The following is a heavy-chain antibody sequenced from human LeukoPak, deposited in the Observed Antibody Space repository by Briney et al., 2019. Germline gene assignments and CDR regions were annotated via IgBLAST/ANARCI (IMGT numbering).Heavy chain of an antibody. CDR2: IKEDGSEK. Sequence: PGGSLRLSCAASGFTFRNCWMSWVRQAPGKGLEWVANIKEDGSEKNYVDSVKGRFTISRDNADNSLSLQMSSLRVEDTAVYYCATRLGWGQGTLVTVSS. CDR3: ATRLG. CDR1: GFTFRNCW. J-gene: IGHJ4*02. V-gene: IGHV3-7*01.